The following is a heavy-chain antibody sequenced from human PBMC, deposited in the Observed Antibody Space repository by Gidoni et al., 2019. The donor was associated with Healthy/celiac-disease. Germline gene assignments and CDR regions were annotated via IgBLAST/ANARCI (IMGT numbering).Heavy chain of an antibody. CDR1: GFTVSSNY. V-gene: IGHV3-53*04. D-gene: IGHD3-10*01. Sequence: EVQLVESGGGLVQPGGSLRLSCAASGFTVSSNYMSWVRQAPGKGLEWVSVIYSGGSTYYADSVKGRFTISRHNSKNTLYLQMNSLRAEDTAVYYCARGPPPPGAYYYGMDVWGQGTTVTVSS. CDR2: IYSGGST. J-gene: IGHJ6*02. CDR3: ARGPPPPGAYYYGMDV.